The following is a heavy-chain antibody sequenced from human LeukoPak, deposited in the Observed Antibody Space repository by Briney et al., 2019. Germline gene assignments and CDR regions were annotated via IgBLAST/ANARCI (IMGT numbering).Heavy chain of an antibody. CDR1: GFTFSSYA. Sequence: GGSLRLSCSASGFTFSSYAMSWVRQAPGKGLEWVSTISRTGAYTYYADSVKGRFSISRDNSKNTLYLQMASLRVEDTAIYYCAKLPAPGGDYVYFDSWGQGTLVTVSS. CDR2: ISRTGAYT. V-gene: IGHV3-23*05. D-gene: IGHD3-16*01. J-gene: IGHJ4*02. CDR3: AKLPAPGGDYVYFDS.